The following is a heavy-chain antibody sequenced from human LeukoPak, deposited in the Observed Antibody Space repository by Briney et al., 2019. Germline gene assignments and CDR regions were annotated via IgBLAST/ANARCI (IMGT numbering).Heavy chain of an antibody. CDR2: INHSGST. CDR3: ARGGVQGYCSGGSCPLDY. CDR1: GGSFSGYY. V-gene: IGHV4-34*01. Sequence: SETLSLTCAVYGGSFSGYYWSWIRQPPGKGLEWNGEINHSGSTNYNPSLKSRVTISVDTSKNQFSLKLSSVTAADTAVYYCARGGVQGYCSGGSCPLDYWGQGTLVTVSS. J-gene: IGHJ4*02. D-gene: IGHD2-15*01.